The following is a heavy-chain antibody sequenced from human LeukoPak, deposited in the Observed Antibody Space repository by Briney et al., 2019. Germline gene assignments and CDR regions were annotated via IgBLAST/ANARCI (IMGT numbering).Heavy chain of an antibody. Sequence: GGSLRLSCAASGFTFTNDWMNWVRQVPGKGLEWVGRIKSTLDGGTTDLAAPVKDRFTVSRDDSKETLYLQMNSLKTEDTAVYYCAKASIAVAGPFDYWGQGTLVTVSS. D-gene: IGHD6-19*01. J-gene: IGHJ4*02. CDR3: AKASIAVAGPFDY. V-gene: IGHV3-15*07. CDR2: IKSTLDGGTT. CDR1: GFTFTNDW.